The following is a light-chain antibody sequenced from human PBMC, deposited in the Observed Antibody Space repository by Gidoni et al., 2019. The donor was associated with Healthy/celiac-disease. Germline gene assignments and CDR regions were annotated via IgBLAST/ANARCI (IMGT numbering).Light chain of an antibody. CDR2: EVS. J-gene: IGLJ2*01. V-gene: IGLV2-23*02. CDR1: SSDVGSYNL. CDR3: CSYAGCITFLV. Sequence: SALTQTASVSGSPGESITISCPGTSSDVGSYNLVSRYQPTPGKATKLRIYEVSTRPSGGSTRFSGSKSGNTASLTISGLHAEDEADYYFCSYAGCITFLVFGGGTTLTVL.